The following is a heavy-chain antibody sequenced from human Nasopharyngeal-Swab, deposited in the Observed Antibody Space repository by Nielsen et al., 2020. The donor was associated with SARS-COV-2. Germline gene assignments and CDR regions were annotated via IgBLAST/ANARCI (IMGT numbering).Heavy chain of an antibody. V-gene: IGHV3-23*01. Sequence: WGSLRLSCGASGFTFSNYGMSWVRQTPGKGLEWVSLISGSGGRATYADSVKGRFTISRDNSKNTLYLQMNSLRAEDTAVYYCAKEAYDSSGWSDYWGQGTLVTVSS. J-gene: IGHJ4*02. D-gene: IGHD3-22*01. CDR1: GFTFSNYG. CDR3: AKEAYDSSGWSDY. CDR2: ISGSGGRA.